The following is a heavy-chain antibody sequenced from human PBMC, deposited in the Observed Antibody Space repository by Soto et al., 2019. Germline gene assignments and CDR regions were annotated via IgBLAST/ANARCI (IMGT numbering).Heavy chain of an antibody. CDR1: GYTLTELS. Sequence: ASVKVSCKVSGYTLTELSMHWVRQAPGKGLEWMGGFDPEDGETIYAQKFQGRVTMTEDTSTDTAYMELSSLRSEDTAVYYCATLRVDDSSGNYYYYGMDVWGQGTTVTVSS. CDR3: ATLRVDDSSGNYYYYGMDV. D-gene: IGHD3-22*01. CDR2: FDPEDGET. V-gene: IGHV1-24*01. J-gene: IGHJ6*02.